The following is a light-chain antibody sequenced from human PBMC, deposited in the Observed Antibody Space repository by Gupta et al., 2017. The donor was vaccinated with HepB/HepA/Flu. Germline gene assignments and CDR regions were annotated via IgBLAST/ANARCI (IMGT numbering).Light chain of an antibody. CDR2: GAS. J-gene: IGKJ2*02. Sequence: EIVLTQSPGTLSLSPGERATLSCRASQSVSSSYLAWYQQKPGQAPRLLIYGASSRATGIPDRFSGSGSGTDFTLTISRLEPEDFAVYYCQQEGSSPGIFGQGTKMEIK. V-gene: IGKV3-20*01. CDR1: QSVSSSY. CDR3: QQEGSSPGI.